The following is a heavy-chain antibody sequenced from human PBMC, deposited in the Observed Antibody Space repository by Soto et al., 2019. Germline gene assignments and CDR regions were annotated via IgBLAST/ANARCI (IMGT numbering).Heavy chain of an antibody. J-gene: IGHJ6*02. Sequence: GGSLRLSCAASGFTFSSYEMNWVRQAPGKGLEWVSYISSSGSTIYYADSVKGRCTISRDNAKNSLYLQMNSLRAEDTAVYYCARDHKGGYYYYGMDVWGQGTTVTVSS. CDR1: GFTFSSYE. V-gene: IGHV3-48*03. CDR3: ARDHKGGYYYYGMDV. CDR2: ISSSGSTI.